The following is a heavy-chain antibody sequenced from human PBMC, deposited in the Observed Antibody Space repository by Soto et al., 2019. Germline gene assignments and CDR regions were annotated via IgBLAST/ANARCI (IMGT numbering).Heavy chain of an antibody. Sequence: GGSLRLSSGSTGLNFDGFAIHWVRQAPGKGLEWVSGITWNSRVLAYADSVKGRFTISRDNARNSLYLQMDSLRDEDTALYYCAKGRYDFWSPYYFDSWGQGTLVTVSS. D-gene: IGHD3-3*01. CDR1: GLNFDGFA. J-gene: IGHJ4*02. V-gene: IGHV3-9*01. CDR3: AKGRYDFWSPYYFDS. CDR2: ITWNSRVL.